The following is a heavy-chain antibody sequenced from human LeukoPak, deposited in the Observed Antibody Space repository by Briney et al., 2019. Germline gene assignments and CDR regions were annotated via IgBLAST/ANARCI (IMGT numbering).Heavy chain of an antibody. Sequence: GGSLRLSCTASGFPFIDYSKNWVRQAPGKGLEWISYIGIESGNTNYADSVKGRFTISADNAKKSLYLQMNSLRVEDTAVYYCARDHNYAFDNWGQGTLVSVSS. D-gene: IGHD1-1*01. CDR3: ARDHNYAFDN. CDR1: GFPFIDYS. CDR2: IGIESGNT. J-gene: IGHJ4*02. V-gene: IGHV3-48*04.